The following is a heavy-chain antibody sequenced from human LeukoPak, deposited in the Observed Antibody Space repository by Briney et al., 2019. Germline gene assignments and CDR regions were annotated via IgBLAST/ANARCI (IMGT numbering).Heavy chain of an antibody. D-gene: IGHD3-10*01. CDR3: ARDLRPDYYGSGSLDY. V-gene: IGHV1-69*13. J-gene: IGHJ4*02. Sequence: SVKVSCKASGGTFSSYAISWVRQAPGQELESMGGIIPIFGTANYAQKFQGRVTITADESTSTAYMELSSLRSEDTAVYYCARDLRPDYYGSGSLDYWGQGTLVTVSS. CDR1: GGTFSSYA. CDR2: IIPIFGTA.